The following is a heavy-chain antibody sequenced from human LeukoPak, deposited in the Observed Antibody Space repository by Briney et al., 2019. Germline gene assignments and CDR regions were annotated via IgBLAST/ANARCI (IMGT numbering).Heavy chain of an antibody. V-gene: IGHV3-11*03. D-gene: IGHD3-10*01. CDR2: ISSSSSYT. CDR1: GFTFSDYY. J-gene: IGHJ4*02. CDR3: ARRLMVRGVYYFDY. Sequence: PGGSLILSCAASGFTFSDYYMSWIRQAPGKGLEWVSYISSSSSYTNYADSVKGRFTISRDNAKDSLYLQMNSLRAEDTAVYYCARRLMVRGVYYFDYWGQGTLVTVSS.